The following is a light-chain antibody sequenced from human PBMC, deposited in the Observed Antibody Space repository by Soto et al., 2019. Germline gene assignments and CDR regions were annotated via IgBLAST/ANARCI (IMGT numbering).Light chain of an antibody. CDR2: EVS. CDR1: SSDVGGYNY. CDR3: SSYTSSSTSHVV. V-gene: IGLV2-14*01. J-gene: IGLJ2*01. Sequence: QSVLTQPASVSGSPGQSITISCTGTSSDVGGYNYVSWYQQHPGKAPKLMIYEVSNRPSGVSNRFSGSKSGNTASLTISGLQAEDEADYYCSSYTSSSTSHVVFGGGTNLTVL.